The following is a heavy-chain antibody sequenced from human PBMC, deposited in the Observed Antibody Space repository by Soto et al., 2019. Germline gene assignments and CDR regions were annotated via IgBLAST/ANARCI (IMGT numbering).Heavy chain of an antibody. CDR3: ARQGELSSGYYWYFDL. D-gene: IGHD3-22*01. CDR1: GGSISSGGYY. CDR2: IYYSGST. Sequence: QVQLQESGPGLVKPSQTLSLTCTVSGGSISSGGYYWSWIRQHPGKGLEWIGYIYYSGSTYYNPSLKSRVTISVDTSKNQFSLELSSVTAADTAVYYCARQGELSSGYYWYFDLWGRGTLVTVSS. V-gene: IGHV4-31*03. J-gene: IGHJ2*01.